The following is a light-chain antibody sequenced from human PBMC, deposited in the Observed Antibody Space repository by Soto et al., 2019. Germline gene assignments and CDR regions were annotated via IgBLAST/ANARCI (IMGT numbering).Light chain of an antibody. CDR2: DAS. V-gene: IGKV3-11*01. CDR3: QQGSNWPPMYT. Sequence: EIVLTQSPAPLSLSPGERATLSCRASQSVSSYLAWHQQKPGQAPRLPIYDASNRATGIPARFSGSGSGTDFTLTISSLEPEDFAVYYCQQGSNWPPMYTFGQGTKLEIK. J-gene: IGKJ2*01. CDR1: QSVSSY.